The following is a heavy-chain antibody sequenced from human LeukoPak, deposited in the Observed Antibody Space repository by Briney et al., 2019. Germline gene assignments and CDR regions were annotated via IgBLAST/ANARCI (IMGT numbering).Heavy chain of an antibody. J-gene: IGHJ4*02. V-gene: IGHV1-18*01. CDR2: ISNYNGHP. CDR1: GYTFTAYG. D-gene: IGHD1-26*01. Sequence: ASVKVSCKASGYTFTAYGITWARQAPGQGLEWMGWISNYNGHPNYARKYQGRVTLTTDTSTSTAYMELGSLRSDDTAVYYCARVVGGLVAPDNWGQGTLVTVSS. CDR3: ARVVGGLVAPDN.